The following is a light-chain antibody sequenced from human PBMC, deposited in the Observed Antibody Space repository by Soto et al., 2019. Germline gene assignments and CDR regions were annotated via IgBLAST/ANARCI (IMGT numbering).Light chain of an antibody. CDR1: QSVSTY. CDR3: QQTYSNPQT. Sequence: IQLTQSPFSLSASVGARLTITCLAIQSVSTYLNWYEQKAGQAPKLLIYAASTLQSGVPSRFSGRGAGTDCTLTIISLQPEDFVPYHCQQTYSNPQTFGQGTKVDIK. J-gene: IGKJ1*01. V-gene: IGKV1-39*01. CDR2: AAS.